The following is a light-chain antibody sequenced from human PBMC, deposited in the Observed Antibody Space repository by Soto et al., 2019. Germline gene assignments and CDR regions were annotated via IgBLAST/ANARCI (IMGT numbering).Light chain of an antibody. J-gene: IGKJ4*01. CDR2: AAS. CDR1: QGISSY. CDR3: QQLNSYPLT. V-gene: IGKV1-9*01. Sequence: ILLTQSPSSLSASVGDRVTITCRASQGISSYLAWYQQKPGKAPKLLIYAASTLQSGVPSRFSGSGSGSDFTLTISSLQPEDFANYYCQQLNSYPLTFGGGTKVEIK.